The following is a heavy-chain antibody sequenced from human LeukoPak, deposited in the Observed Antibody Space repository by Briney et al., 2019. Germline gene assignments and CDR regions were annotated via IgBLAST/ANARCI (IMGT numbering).Heavy chain of an antibody. Sequence: PGGSLRLSCAASGFTFSSYAMHWVRQAPGKGLEWVAVISYDGSNKYYADSVKGRFTISRDNSKNTLYLQMNSLRAEDTAVYYCAKGPTRVYGPYEDYWGQGTLVTVSS. CDR1: GFTFSSYA. CDR3: AKGPTRVYGPYEDY. J-gene: IGHJ4*02. V-gene: IGHV3-30*04. D-gene: IGHD5/OR15-5a*01. CDR2: ISYDGSNK.